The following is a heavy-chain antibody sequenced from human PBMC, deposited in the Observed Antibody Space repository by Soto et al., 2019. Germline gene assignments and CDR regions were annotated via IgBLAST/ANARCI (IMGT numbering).Heavy chain of an antibody. V-gene: IGHV4-31*03. CDR3: ARCSLVVIPVPGFDP. Sequence: PAETLCLTCTVSVGSISIGGYYWRWIRQHPGRGLEWIGYIYYNGNTYYNPSLKSRVTVSVDTSKNQFSPNVRSVTAADTAVYYCARCSLVVIPVPGFDPWGQGTMVTVSS. CDR2: IYYNGNT. J-gene: IGHJ5*02. D-gene: IGHD2-15*01. CDR1: VGSISIGGYY.